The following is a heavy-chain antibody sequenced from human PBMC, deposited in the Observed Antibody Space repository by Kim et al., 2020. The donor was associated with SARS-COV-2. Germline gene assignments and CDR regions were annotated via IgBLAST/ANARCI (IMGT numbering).Heavy chain of an antibody. CDR2: ISSDGTNM. V-gene: IGHV3-30*03. CDR3: ATARGDDHSGFYGVWFFDY. D-gene: IGHD3-22*01. CDR1: GFTFNRHA. Sequence: GGSLRLSCAASGFTFNRHAIHWVRQAPGKGLEWVAVISSDGTNMYYGDSVKGRHTISRDNSKNALHLEMNRLTTDDTAVYYCATARGDDHSGFYGVWFFDYWGQGAQVTVPS. J-gene: IGHJ4*02.